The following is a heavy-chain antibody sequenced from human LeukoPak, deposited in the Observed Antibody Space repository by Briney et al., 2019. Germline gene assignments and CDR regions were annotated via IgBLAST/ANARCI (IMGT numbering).Heavy chain of an antibody. V-gene: IGHV1-8*02. J-gene: IGHJ6*03. CDR2: INPDSGGT. D-gene: IGHD3-10*01. CDR3: ARSKPMVRGIEKRYYYYMDV. CDR1: GYTFTSYY. Sequence: ASVKVSCKASGYTFTSYYMHWVRQAPGQGLEWMGRINPDSGGTGYAQKFQGRVTMTRNTSISTAYMELSSLRSEDTAVYYCARSKPMVRGIEKRYYYYMDVWGKGTTVTISS.